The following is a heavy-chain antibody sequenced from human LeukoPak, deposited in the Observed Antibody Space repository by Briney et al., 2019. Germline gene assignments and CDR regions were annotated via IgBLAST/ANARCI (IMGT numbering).Heavy chain of an antibody. J-gene: IGHJ6*02. CDR2: IYYSGST. CDR3: ARLRGHSSSWYYYYGMDV. V-gene: IGHV4-59*08. CDR1: GGSISSYY. D-gene: IGHD6-13*01. Sequence: PSETLSLTCTVSGGSISSYYWSWIRQPPGKGPEWIGYIYYSGSTNYNPSLKSRVTISVDTSKNQFSLKLSSVTAADTAVYYCARLRGHSSSWYYYYGMDVWGQGTTVTVSS.